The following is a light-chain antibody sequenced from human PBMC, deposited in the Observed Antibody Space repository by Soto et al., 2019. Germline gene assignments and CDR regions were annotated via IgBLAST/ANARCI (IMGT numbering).Light chain of an antibody. CDR1: QTLSNW. Sequence: DIQMTQSPSTLSASVGDRVTITCRASQTLSNWLAWYQQKPGKAPRLLIYDASTLESGVPSRFSGSASGTEFTLTISSLQSDDFATYYCQQHTFGQGTKLEIK. V-gene: IGKV1-5*01. J-gene: IGKJ2*01. CDR3: QQHT. CDR2: DAS.